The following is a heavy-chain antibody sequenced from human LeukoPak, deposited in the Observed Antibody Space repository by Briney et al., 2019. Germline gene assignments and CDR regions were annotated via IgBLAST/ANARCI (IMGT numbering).Heavy chain of an antibody. V-gene: IGHV4-59*01. J-gene: IGHJ4*02. CDR1: GGSISGYY. Sequence: SETLSLNCTVSGGSISGYYWSWIRQPPGKGLEWIGYVFYTGTTNYNPSLKSRVTISVDTSKNQFSLKLSSVSAADTAVYFCARGYSYEDYWGQGTLVTVSS. D-gene: IGHD5-18*01. CDR3: ARGYSYEDY. CDR2: VFYTGTT.